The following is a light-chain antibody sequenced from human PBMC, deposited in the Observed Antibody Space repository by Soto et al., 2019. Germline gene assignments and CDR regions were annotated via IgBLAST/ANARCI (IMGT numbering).Light chain of an antibody. CDR1: QSVSSN. CDR3: QQYNNWPPGP. CDR2: GAS. Sequence: IVLTQSPAALSLSPGEISTLCFXSSQSVSSNLAWYQQKPGQAPRLLIYGASTRATGIPARFSGSGSGTEFTLTISSLQSEDFAVYYCQQYNNWPPGPFGQGTRLEIK. J-gene: IGKJ5*01. V-gene: IGKV3-15*01.